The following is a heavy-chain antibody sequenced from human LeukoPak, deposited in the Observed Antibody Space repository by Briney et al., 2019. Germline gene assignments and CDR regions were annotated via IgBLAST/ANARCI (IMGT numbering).Heavy chain of an antibody. J-gene: IGHJ6*02. CDR2: ISGSGGST. CDR1: GFTFSSYA. V-gene: IGHV3-23*01. CDR3: AGEMATNRFYYYYGMDV. Sequence: PGGSLRLSCAASGFTFSSYAMSWVRQAPGKGLEWVSAISGSGGSTYYADSVKGRFTISRDNSKNTLYLQMNSLRAEDTAVYYCAGEMATNRFYYYYGMDVWGQGTTVTVSS. D-gene: IGHD5-24*01.